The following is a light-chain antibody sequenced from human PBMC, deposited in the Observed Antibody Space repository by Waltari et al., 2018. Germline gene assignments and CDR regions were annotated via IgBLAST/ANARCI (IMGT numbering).Light chain of an antibody. Sequence: DIQMTQSPSSLSASVGAQVTIPCRASQNINSWLAWYQQKPGKAPKLLIYKASSLESGVPLRFSGGGSGTEFTLTISSLQPDDFATYYCQQYNYYSTFGQGTKVEIK. V-gene: IGKV1-5*03. J-gene: IGKJ1*01. CDR3: QQYNYYST. CDR2: KAS. CDR1: QNINSW.